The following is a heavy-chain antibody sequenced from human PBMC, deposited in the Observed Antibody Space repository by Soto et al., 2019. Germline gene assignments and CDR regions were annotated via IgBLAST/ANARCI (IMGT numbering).Heavy chain of an antibody. J-gene: IGHJ4*02. CDR2: IYSGGST. D-gene: IGHD5-18*01. CDR3: ARVDTAMVTSYFDY. V-gene: IGHV3-53*01. CDR1: GFTVSSNY. Sequence: GESLKISCAASGFTVSSNYMSWVRQAPGKGLEWVSVIYSGGSTYYADSVKGRFTISRDNSKNTLYLQMNSLRAEDTAVYYCARVDTAMVTSYFDYWGQGTLVTVSS.